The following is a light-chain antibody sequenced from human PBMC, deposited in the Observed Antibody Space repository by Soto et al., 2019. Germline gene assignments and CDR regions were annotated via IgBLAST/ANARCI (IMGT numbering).Light chain of an antibody. CDR2: DAS. V-gene: IGKV3-11*01. J-gene: IGKJ2*01. CDR1: QSIRRF. CDR3: QQRSDWPPDT. Sequence: ESVLTQSPATLSLSPGEGATLSCRASQSIRRFLAWYQQKPGQAPRLLIYDASNRATGIPARFSGSGSGTDFTLTISSLEPEDFAVYYCQQRSDWPPDTFGQGTKVDI.